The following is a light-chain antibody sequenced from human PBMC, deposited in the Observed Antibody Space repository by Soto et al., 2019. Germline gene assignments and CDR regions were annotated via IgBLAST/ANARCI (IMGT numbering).Light chain of an antibody. CDR2: LNSDGFQ. CDR1: SGHRSYT. CDR3: QTWDTGIQV. V-gene: IGLV4-69*01. Sequence: QPVLTQSPSASASLGASVKLTCTLSSGHRSYTIAWHQQQPEKGPRYLMNLNSDGFQSKGDGIPDRFSGSSSGAERYLTISSLQSEDEADYYCQTWDTGIQVFGGGTQLTVL. J-gene: IGLJ2*01.